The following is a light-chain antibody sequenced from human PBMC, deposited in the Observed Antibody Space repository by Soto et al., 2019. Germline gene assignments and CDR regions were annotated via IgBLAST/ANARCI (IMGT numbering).Light chain of an antibody. V-gene: IGKV1-5*01. CDR3: QQYNTYAT. CDR2: DAS. CDR1: QNIRNL. Sequence: DIQLTQSPSTLSSAVGDSFTITFLASQNIRNLLAWYQQKPGKAPKPLIYDASTLKTGVPSRFSGSGSGSEFNFTITGLQPDDFATYFCQQYNTYATFGQGTRLEIK. J-gene: IGKJ5*01.